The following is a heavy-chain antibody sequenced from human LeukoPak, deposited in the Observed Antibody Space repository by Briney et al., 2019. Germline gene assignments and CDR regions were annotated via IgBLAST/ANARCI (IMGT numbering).Heavy chain of an antibody. CDR3: ARDLASYDSSGYIDY. J-gene: IGHJ4*02. CDR1: GGSISSYY. CDR2: IYHSGST. Sequence: SETLSLTCTVSGGSISSYYWSWIRQPPGKGLEWIGYIYHSGSTDYNPSLKSRVTISVDRSKNHFSLRLSSVTAADTAVYYCARDLASYDSSGYIDYWGQGTLVTVSS. D-gene: IGHD3-22*01. V-gene: IGHV4-59*12.